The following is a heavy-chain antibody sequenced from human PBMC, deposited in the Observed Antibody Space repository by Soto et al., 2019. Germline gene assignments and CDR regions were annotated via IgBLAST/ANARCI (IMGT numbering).Heavy chain of an antibody. Sequence: EVQLLESGGGLVQPGGSLRLSCAASGFTFSSYAMSWVRQAPGKGLEWVSAISGSGGSTYYADSVKGRFTISRDNSKNTLYLQMNGLRAEDTAGYYCAKSSRKTGITGTPGDSWGQGTLVTVSS. J-gene: IGHJ4*02. D-gene: IGHD1-20*01. CDR1: GFTFSSYA. CDR3: AKSSRKTGITGTPGDS. V-gene: IGHV3-23*01. CDR2: ISGSGGST.